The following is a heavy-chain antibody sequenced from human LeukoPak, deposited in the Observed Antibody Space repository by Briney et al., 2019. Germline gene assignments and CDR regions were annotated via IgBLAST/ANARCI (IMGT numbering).Heavy chain of an antibody. CDR1: GYTFTGYY. V-gene: IGHV1-2*02. CDR2: INPNSGGT. J-gene: IGHJ4*02. D-gene: IGHD2-15*01. CDR3: AREPAVCSGGSCYPAKFDY. Sequence: ASVKVSCKASGYTFTGYYMHWVRQAPGQGLEWMGWINPNSGGTNYAQKFQGRVTMTRDTSISTAYMELSRLRSDDTAVYYCAREPAVCSGGSCYPAKFDYWGQGTLVTVSS.